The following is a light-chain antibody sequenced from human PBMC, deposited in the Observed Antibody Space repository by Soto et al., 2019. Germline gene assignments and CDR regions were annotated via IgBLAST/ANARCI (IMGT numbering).Light chain of an antibody. CDR3: QQVNNYPLT. CDR2: AAS. V-gene: IGKV1-6*01. CDR1: QGIGNA. J-gene: IGKJ4*01. Sequence: AIQMTQSPSSLSASVGDRVTISCRASQGIGNALGWYQQKPGKAPKLLIYAASTLQSGVPSRFSGSGSETDFTLTISSLQPEDFATYYCQQVNNYPLTFGGGTKVDIK.